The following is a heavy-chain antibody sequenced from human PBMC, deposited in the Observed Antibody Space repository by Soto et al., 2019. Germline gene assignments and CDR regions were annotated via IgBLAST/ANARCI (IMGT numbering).Heavy chain of an antibody. CDR1: GFTFSTYS. J-gene: IGHJ4*02. Sequence: AGGSLRLSCAASGFTFSTYSMNWVRQAPGKGLEWVADITTSSSFRFYADSLKGRFTISRDDAKNSLYLQMNSLRVEDTGVYYCARDLGVALATLTLDSWGQGTLVTVSS. D-gene: IGHD2-15*01. CDR3: ARDLGVALATLTLDS. CDR2: ITTSSSFR. V-gene: IGHV3-21*01.